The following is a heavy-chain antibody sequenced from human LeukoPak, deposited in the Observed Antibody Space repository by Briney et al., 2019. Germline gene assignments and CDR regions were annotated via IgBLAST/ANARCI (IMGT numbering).Heavy chain of an antibody. J-gene: IGHJ3*02. V-gene: IGHV1-69*01. CDR3: ARGGCGDCYPFKDDAFDI. CDR1: GGTFSSYA. CDR2: IIPIFGTA. D-gene: IGHD2-21*02. Sequence: ASVKVSCKASGGTFSSYAISWVRQAPGQGLEWMGGIIPIFGTANYAQKFQGRVTITADESTSTAYMELSSLRSEDTAVYYCARGGCGDCYPFKDDAFDIWGQGTMVTVSS.